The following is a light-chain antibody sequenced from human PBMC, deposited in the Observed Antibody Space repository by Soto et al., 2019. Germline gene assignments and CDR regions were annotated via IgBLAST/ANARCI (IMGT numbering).Light chain of an antibody. V-gene: IGKV3-20*01. CDR1: QSVSSRF. CDR2: GAS. Sequence: EIVLTQSPGTLSLSPGERATLSCRASQSVSSRFLAWYQQKPGQAPKVLIYGASTRATGIPDRFSGSGSGTDFTLTNSRLEPEDFAVYYCQQYESSRTFGQGTKVEMK. CDR3: QQYESSRT. J-gene: IGKJ1*01.